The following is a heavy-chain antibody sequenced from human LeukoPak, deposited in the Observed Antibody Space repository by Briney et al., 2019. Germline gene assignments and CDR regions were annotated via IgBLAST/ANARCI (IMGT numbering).Heavy chain of an antibody. CDR1: GFTFNTYW. J-gene: IGHJ4*02. V-gene: IGHV3-74*01. D-gene: IGHD3-10*01. CDR3: GRDNYGSVDY. CDR2: MNADGSIT. Sequence: SGGSLRLSCAASGFTFNTYWMTWVRQVPGKGLVYVSHMNADGSITNYADSVKGRFTISRDNAKNTLYLQMDSLRAEDTAVYYCGRDNYGSVDYWGQGTLVTVSS.